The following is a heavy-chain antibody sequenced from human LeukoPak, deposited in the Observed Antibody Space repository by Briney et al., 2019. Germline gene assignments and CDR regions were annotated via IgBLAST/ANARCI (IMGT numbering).Heavy chain of an antibody. CDR2: ISGSGGST. V-gene: IGHV3-23*01. Sequence: PGGSLRLSCAASGFTFSSYAMSWVRQAPGKGLEWVSDISGSGGSTYYADSVKGRFTISRDNSKNTLYLQMNSLRAEDTAVYYCAKDYYGSGSYFPHDAFDIWGQGTMVTVSS. J-gene: IGHJ3*02. D-gene: IGHD3-10*01. CDR3: AKDYYGSGSYFPHDAFDI. CDR1: GFTFSSYA.